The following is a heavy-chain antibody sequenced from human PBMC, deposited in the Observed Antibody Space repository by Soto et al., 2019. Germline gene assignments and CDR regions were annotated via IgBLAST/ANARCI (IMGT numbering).Heavy chain of an antibody. CDR1: GYTFTSYG. CDR3: ARDDFWSGYYTLVH. J-gene: IGHJ4*02. CDR2: ISAYNGNT. Sequence: ASVEVSCKASGYTFTSYGISWVRQALGQGLEWMGWISAYNGNTNYAQKLQGRVTMTTDTSMSTAYMELRSLRSDDTAVYYCARDDFWSGYYTLVHWGQGTLVTVSS. V-gene: IGHV1-18*04. D-gene: IGHD3-3*01.